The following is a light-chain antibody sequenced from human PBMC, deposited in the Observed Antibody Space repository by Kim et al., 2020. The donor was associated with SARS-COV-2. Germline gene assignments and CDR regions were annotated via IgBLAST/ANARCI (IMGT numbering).Light chain of an antibody. V-gene: IGKV1-5*03. J-gene: IGKJ2*01. CDR1: HIISTS. CDR2: GAS. CDR3: QQYSTYSYT. Sequence: DIQMTQSPSTLSASVGDRVTITCRASHIISTSLAWYQQKPGKTPKLLIFGASTLETGVPSRFSGSGSGTDFTLTISSLQPDDFATYYCQQYSTYSYTFGQGTKLEI.